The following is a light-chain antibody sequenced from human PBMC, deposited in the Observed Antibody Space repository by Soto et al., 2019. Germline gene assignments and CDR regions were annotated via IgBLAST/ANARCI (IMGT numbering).Light chain of an antibody. CDR1: QSITY. CDR3: QRRHGT. V-gene: IGKV1-39*01. J-gene: IGKJ1*01. Sequence: DIQMTQSPSSLSASVGDRVTITCRASQSITYFNWYQQKPGKAPKLLIYSTSNLQSGVPSRFSGSGSGTDFTLTISNLQTEDFGTYYCQRRHGTFGQGTKVEIK. CDR2: STS.